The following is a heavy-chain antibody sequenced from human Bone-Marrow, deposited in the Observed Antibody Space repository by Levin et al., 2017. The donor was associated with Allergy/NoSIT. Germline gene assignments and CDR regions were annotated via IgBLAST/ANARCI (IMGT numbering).Heavy chain of an antibody. J-gene: IGHJ3*02. Sequence: GESLKISCAASGFTVSSHYMSWVRQAPGKGLEWVSVIYSGGSTYYADSVKGRFTISRDNSKNTLYLQMNSLRAEDTAVYYCAREGGYYGDYIGDAFDIWGQGTMVTVSS. CDR1: GFTVSSHY. CDR3: AREGGYYGDYIGDAFDI. CDR2: IYSGGST. V-gene: IGHV3-66*01. D-gene: IGHD4-17*01.